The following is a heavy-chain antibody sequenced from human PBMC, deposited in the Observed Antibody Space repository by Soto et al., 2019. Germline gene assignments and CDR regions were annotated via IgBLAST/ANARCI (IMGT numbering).Heavy chain of an antibody. V-gene: IGHV3-23*01. CDR1: GFAFSTYW. CDR3: ARRSSGWYFDY. Sequence: GGSLRLSCAASGFAFSTYWMNWVRQAPGKGLEWVSAISGSGGSTYYADSVKGRFTISRDNSKNTLYLQMNSLRAEDTAVYYCARRSSGWYFDYWGQGTLVTVSS. CDR2: ISGSGGST. D-gene: IGHD6-19*01. J-gene: IGHJ4*02.